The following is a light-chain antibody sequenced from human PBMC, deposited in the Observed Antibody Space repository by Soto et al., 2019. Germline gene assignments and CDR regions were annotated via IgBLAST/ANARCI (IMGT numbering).Light chain of an antibody. CDR3: QQSNSYPYT. J-gene: IGKJ2*01. Sequence: DIQMTQSPSTLSASVGDRVTITCRASQSISSWLAWYQQKPGKAPKVLIYKASSLQSGVPSRFSGSGSGTEFTLTISSLQPDDSATYYCQQSNSYPYTFGQVTKLGIK. CDR2: KAS. V-gene: IGKV1-5*03. CDR1: QSISSW.